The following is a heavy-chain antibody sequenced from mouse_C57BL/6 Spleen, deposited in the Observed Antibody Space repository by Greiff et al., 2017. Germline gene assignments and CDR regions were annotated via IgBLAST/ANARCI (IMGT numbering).Heavy chain of an antibody. J-gene: IGHJ4*01. Sequence: QVQLQQPGAELVRPGSSVKLSCKASGYTFTSYWMHWVKQRPIQGLEWIGNIDPSDSETHYTQKFQDNATLTVDKSSRTAYMQLSSLTSEDSAVYYCARSGYYCNYYAKDYWGQGTSGTVSA. CDR2: IDPSDSET. V-gene: IGHV1-52*01. D-gene: IGHD2-1*01. CDR3: ARSGYYCNYYAKDY. CDR1: GYTFTSYW.